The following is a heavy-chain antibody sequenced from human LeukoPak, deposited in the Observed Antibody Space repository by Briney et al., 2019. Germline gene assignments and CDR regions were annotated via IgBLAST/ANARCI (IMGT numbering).Heavy chain of an antibody. J-gene: IGHJ4*02. D-gene: IGHD1-14*01. V-gene: IGHV1-2*02. CDR3: ARDGEGRTNFDY. CDR1: GYTFTGYY. Sequence: GASVKVSCKASGYTFTGYYMHWVRQAPGQGLEWMGWINPNSGGTNYAQKFQGRVTMIWDTSISTAYMELSRLRSDDTAVYYCARDGEGRTNFDYWGQGTLITVSS. CDR2: INPNSGGT.